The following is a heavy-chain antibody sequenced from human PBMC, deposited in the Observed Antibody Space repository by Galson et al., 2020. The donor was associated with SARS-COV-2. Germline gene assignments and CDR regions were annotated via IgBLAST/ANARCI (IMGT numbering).Heavy chain of an antibody. CDR2: INPNTGDT. J-gene: IGHJ4*02. D-gene: IGHD6-13*01. CDR3: ARDRISAPDDFDY. Sequence: ASVKVSCKASGYSFTGYYMHWVRQAPGQGLEWMGWINPNTGDTKYNQKFQGRVSMTRDTSITPAYMEMSRLTSDDTAVYYCARDRISAPDDFDYWGQGTLVTVSS. CDR1: GYSFTGYY. V-gene: IGHV1-2*02.